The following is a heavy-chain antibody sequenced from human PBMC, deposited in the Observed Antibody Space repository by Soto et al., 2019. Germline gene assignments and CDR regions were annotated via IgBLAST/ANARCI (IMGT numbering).Heavy chain of an antibody. J-gene: IGHJ6*03. CDR1: GFTFSSYS. V-gene: IGHV3-48*01. D-gene: IGHD2-2*01. CDR2: ISSSSSTI. CDR3: ARDAVVVPAAMPVGYYYYYMDV. Sequence: GGSLRLSCAASGFTFSSYSMNWVRQAPGKGLEWVSYISSSSSTIYYADSVKGRFTISRDNAKNSLYLQMNSLRAEDTAVYYCARDAVVVPAAMPVGYYYYYMDVWGKGTTVTVSS.